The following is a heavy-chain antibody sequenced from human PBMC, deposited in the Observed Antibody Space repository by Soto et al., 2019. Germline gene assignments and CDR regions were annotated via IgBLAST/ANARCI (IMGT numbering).Heavy chain of an antibody. D-gene: IGHD3-10*01. J-gene: IGHJ4*02. CDR2: INGDGSRT. CDR1: GFTFSSYW. Sequence: EVQVVESGGGLVQPGGSLRLSCVVSGFTFSSYWMHWVRQAPGKGLVCVSWINGDGSRTEYADSVKGRFTISRDNAKXXXXXXXXXXXXXXXXXXXXXXGTIRGQVTLVTVSS. CDR3: XXGTI. V-gene: IGHV3-74*01.